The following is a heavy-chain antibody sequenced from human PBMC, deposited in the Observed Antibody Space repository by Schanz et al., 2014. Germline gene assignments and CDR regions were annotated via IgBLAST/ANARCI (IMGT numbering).Heavy chain of an antibody. J-gene: IGHJ5*02. CDR3: ARDLEGYDGGGGGFDP. CDR1: GFTFNSYA. CDR2: ISGSGGST. V-gene: IGHV3-23*01. Sequence: EVQLLESGGGLVQPGESLRVSCAASGFTFNSYAMSWVRQAPGRGLEWVSGISGSGGSTYYADSVKGRFTVSRDNARNSLYLHMNTLGAEDTAVYYCARDLEGYDGGGGGFDPWGQGTLVTVSS. D-gene: IGHD2-21*01.